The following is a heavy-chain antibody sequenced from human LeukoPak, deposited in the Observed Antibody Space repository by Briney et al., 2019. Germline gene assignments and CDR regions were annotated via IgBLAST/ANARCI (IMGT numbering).Heavy chain of an antibody. CDR1: GYTFTNYW. J-gene: IGHJ4*02. CDR2: IYPGDSDT. Sequence: GASVKISRKGSGYTFTNYWIGWVRQMPGKGLEWMGIIYPGDSDTRYSPSFQGQVTISADKSISTAYLQWSSLKASDTAMFYCARHPADTIFGVGPDYWGQGTLVTVSS. D-gene: IGHD3-3*01. V-gene: IGHV5-51*01. CDR3: ARHPADTIFGVGPDY.